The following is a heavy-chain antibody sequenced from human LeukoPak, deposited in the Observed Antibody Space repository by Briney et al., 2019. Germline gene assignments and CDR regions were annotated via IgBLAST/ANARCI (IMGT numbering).Heavy chain of an antibody. CDR3: ARATKIAAAGPGSYNWFDP. J-gene: IGHJ5*02. Sequence: GASVKVSCKASGYTFTSYYMHWVRQAPGQGLEWMGIINPSGGSTSYAQKFQGRVTMTRDTSTSTVYMELSSLRSEDTAVYYCARATKIAAAGPGSYNWFDPWSQGTLVTVSS. CDR1: GYTFTSYY. CDR2: INPSGGST. V-gene: IGHV1-46*01. D-gene: IGHD6-13*01.